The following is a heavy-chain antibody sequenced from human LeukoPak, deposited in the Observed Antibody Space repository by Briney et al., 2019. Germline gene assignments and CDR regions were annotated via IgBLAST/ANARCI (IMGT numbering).Heavy chain of an antibody. CDR2: ISYSGTT. D-gene: IGHD5-24*01. CDR1: GGSISAYY. CDR3: ARYGMATIQFFDY. J-gene: IGHJ4*02. V-gene: IGHV4-59*01. Sequence: KPSETLSPTCTVSGGSISAYYWSWIRQPPGKGLEWIGYISYSGTTKYNPSLKSRVTISVDTSKNQFSLKLSSVTAADTAVYYCARYGMATIQFFDYWGQGTLFTVSS.